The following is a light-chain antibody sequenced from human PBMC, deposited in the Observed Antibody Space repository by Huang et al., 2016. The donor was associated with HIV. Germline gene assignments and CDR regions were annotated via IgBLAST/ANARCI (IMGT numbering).Light chain of an antibody. CDR1: QSVFSTSTNKNY. CDR2: WAS. CDR3: QQYFTAPG. Sequence: DIVMTQSPDSLAVSLGERATITCTSSQSVFSTSTNKNYLAWYQHKQGQPPKVLISWASVRESVAPCRFRGGGSGTNFTLTVSSQQPEDVATYYCQQYFTAPGFGQGTNVEF. V-gene: IGKV4-1*01. J-gene: IGKJ1*01.